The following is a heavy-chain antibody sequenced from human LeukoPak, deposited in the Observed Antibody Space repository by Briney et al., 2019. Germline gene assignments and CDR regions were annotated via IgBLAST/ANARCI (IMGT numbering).Heavy chain of an antibody. CDR2: IGWNSGRI. J-gene: IGHJ1*01. CDR3: AKSSPGYSSGWLQH. D-gene: IGHD6-19*01. CDR1: GFTFDDYA. Sequence: GRSLRLSCAASGFTFDDYAMHWVRHARGKGLEWGSGIGWNSGRIEYADSVKGRFTISRDNAKKSLYLQMNSLRAEDMALYYCAKSSPGYSSGWLQHWGQGTLVTVSS. V-gene: IGHV3-9*03.